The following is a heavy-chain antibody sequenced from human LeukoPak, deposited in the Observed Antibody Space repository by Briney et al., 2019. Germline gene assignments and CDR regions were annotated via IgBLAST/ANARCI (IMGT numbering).Heavy chain of an antibody. D-gene: IGHD3-16*01. J-gene: IGHJ4*02. CDR2: IYSGGST. V-gene: IGHV3-66*02. Sequence: GGSLRLSCAVSGITVSGNYMTGVRQPPGKGLGWISAIYSGGSTYYADSVKGRFTISRDNSKNTLYLQMNSLRPEDTAVYYCASLGYWGQGTLVTVSS. CDR1: GITVSGNY. CDR3: ASLGY.